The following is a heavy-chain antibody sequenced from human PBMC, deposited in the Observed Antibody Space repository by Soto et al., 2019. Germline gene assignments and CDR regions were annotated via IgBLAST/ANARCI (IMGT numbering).Heavy chain of an antibody. Sequence: GGSLRLSCAASGFTLSSYAMSWVRQAPGKGLEWVSAFSGSGGSTYYADSVKGRFTISRDNSKNTLYLQMDSLRTEDTAVYFCANDEYWESHFYYFMDLWGKGTPVTVSS. J-gene: IGHJ6*03. D-gene: IGHD2-8*02. CDR3: ANDEYWESHFYYFMDL. V-gene: IGHV3-23*01. CDR1: GFTLSSYA. CDR2: FSGSGGST.